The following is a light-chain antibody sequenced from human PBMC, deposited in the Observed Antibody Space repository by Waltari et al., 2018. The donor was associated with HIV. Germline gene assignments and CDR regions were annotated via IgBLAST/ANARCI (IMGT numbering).Light chain of an antibody. CDR1: QSVLYSSNNKNY. J-gene: IGKJ4*01. CDR2: WAS. V-gene: IGKV4-1*01. Sequence: DILMTQSPDSLAVSLGESATINCKSSQSVLYSSNNKNYLAWYQQKPGQPPKLLIYWASTRESGVPDRFSGSGSGTDFTLTISSLQAEDVAVYYCQQYYSSPLTFGGGTKVEIK. CDR3: QQYYSSPLT.